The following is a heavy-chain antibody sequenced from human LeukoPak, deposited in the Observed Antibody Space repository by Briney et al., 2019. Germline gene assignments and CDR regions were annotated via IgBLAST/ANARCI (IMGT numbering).Heavy chain of an antibody. J-gene: IGHJ4*02. D-gene: IGHD3-9*01. CDR3: ARRTRYFDWSYDY. CDR1: GGSFSSSSYY. Sequence: SETLSLTCTVSGGSFSSSSYYWGWIRQPPGKGLEWIGTIYYTGSTHYNPSLKSRVTISVDTSKNQFSLKLSSVTAADTALYYCARRTRYFDWSYDYWGQGTLDTVSS. V-gene: IGHV4-39*01. CDR2: IYYTGST.